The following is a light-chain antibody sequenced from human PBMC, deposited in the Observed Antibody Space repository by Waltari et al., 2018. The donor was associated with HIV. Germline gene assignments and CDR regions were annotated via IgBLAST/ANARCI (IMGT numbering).Light chain of an antibody. CDR2: SND. CDR3: AAWDDSLNGM. Sequence: QSVLTQPPSVSGTPGQNVTIPCSGSSSNSGSNFVNWYQQLPGAAPKPLIYSNDQRPSGVPDRFSGSKSGTSASLAISGLQSADEADYYCAAWDDSLNGMFGGGTRLTVL. J-gene: IGLJ3*02. V-gene: IGLV1-44*01. CDR1: SSNSGSNF.